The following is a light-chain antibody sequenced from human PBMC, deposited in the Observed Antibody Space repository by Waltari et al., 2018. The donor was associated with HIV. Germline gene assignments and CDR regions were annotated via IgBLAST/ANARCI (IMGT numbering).Light chain of an antibody. Sequence: QSALTQPASVSGSPGQSITISCTGTSSHLGGYDYVSWYQQHPGKAPKLLIYGVSSRPSGVSNRFSGSRSGNTASLTISGLQADDEAHYYCSAYTTYSPLAVFGGGTKLTVL. CDR3: SAYTTYSPLAV. V-gene: IGLV2-14*01. CDR1: SSHLGGYDY. J-gene: IGLJ2*01. CDR2: GVS.